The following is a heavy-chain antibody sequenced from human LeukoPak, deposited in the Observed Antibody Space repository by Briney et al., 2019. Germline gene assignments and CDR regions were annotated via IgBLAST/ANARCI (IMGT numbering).Heavy chain of an antibody. Sequence: SETLSLTCTVSGGSISSYYWSWLRQPPGKGLEWIGYIYYSGSTNYNPSLKSRVTISVDTSKNQLSLKLSSVTAADTAVYYCARGYSGYDAFDIWGQGTMVTVSS. CDR1: GGSISSYY. V-gene: IGHV4-59*01. CDR3: ARGYSGYDAFDI. J-gene: IGHJ3*02. CDR2: IYYSGST. D-gene: IGHD5-12*01.